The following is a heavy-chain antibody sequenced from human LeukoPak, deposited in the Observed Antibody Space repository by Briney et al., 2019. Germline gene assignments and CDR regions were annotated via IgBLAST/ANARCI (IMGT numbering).Heavy chain of an antibody. J-gene: IGHJ6*02. CDR3: ARLRYYAMDV. Sequence: GGSLRLSCAASGFTFSSYSMNWVRQAPGKGLEWVSYISSGSSTIYYADSVKGRFTISRDNAKNSLYLQMNSLRAEDTAVYYCARLRYYAMDVWGQGTTVIVSS. V-gene: IGHV3-48*01. CDR2: ISSGSSTI. CDR1: GFTFSSYS.